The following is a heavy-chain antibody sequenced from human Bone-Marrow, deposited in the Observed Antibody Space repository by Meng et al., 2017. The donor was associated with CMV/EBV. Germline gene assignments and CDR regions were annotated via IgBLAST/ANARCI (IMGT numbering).Heavy chain of an antibody. D-gene: IGHD3-3*01. CDR2: ISSSSYI. V-gene: IGHV3-21*04. Sequence: GESLKISCAASGFTFSGYSMNWVRQAPGKGLEWVSSISSSSYIYYADSVKGRFTISRDNAKNSLYLQMNSLRAEDTAVYYCAKDDYDFWSGYQPDYYGMDVWGQGTTVTVS. CDR1: GFTFSGYS. J-gene: IGHJ6*02. CDR3: AKDDYDFWSGYQPDYYGMDV.